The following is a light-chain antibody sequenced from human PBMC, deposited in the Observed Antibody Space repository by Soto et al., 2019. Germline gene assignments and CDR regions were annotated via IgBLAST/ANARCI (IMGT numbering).Light chain of an antibody. V-gene: IGKV1-8*01. Sequence: AIRMTQSPSSLSASTGDRVTITCRASQGISSYLAWYQQKPGKAPKLLIYAASTLQSGVPSRFSGSGSGTDFPLNIRCLQSENFATYYCQQYYSYPWTFGQGNKVEIK. CDR3: QQYYSYPWT. J-gene: IGKJ1*01. CDR2: AAS. CDR1: QGISSY.